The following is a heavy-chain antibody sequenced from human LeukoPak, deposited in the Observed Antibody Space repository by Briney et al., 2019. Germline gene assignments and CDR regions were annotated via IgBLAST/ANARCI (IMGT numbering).Heavy chain of an antibody. J-gene: IGHJ3*02. CDR1: GDTFSSYT. V-gene: IGHV1-69*13. Sequence: SVKVSCKASGDTFSSYTISWVRQVPGQGLEWMGGIIPIFDTPNYAEKFQGRVTITADESTRTAYMGLSSLRSEDTAVYYCAKFDTGLGAFDIWGQGTMVTVSS. CDR2: IIPIFDTP. D-gene: IGHD3-16*01. CDR3: AKFDTGLGAFDI.